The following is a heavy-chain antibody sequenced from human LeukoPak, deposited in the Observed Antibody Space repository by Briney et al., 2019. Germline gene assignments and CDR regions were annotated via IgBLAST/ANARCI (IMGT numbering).Heavy chain of an antibody. V-gene: IGHV4-4*02. CDR1: GGSISSSNW. CDR3: ARITGTTSPAYYYYYYGMDV. D-gene: IGHD1-20*01. CDR2: IYHSGST. Sequence: SETLSLTCAVSGGSISSSNWWSWVRQPPGKGLEWIGEIYHSGSTNYNPSLKSRVTISVDKSKNQFSLKLSSVTAADTAVYYCARITGTTSPAYYYYYYGMDVWGQGTTVTVSS. J-gene: IGHJ6*02.